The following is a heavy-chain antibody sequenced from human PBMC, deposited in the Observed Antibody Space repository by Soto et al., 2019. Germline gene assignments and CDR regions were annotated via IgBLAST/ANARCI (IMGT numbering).Heavy chain of an antibody. CDR1: GFTFSSYA. D-gene: IGHD3-3*01. J-gene: IGHJ4*02. V-gene: IGHV3-23*01. Sequence: GGSLRLSCAASGFTFSSYAMSWVRQAPGKGLEWVSAISGSGGSTYYADSVKGRFTISRDNSKNTLYLQMNSLRAEDTAVYYCAKDGVRFLEWLLFDYWGQGTLVTVSS. CDR3: AKDGVRFLEWLLFDY. CDR2: ISGSGGST.